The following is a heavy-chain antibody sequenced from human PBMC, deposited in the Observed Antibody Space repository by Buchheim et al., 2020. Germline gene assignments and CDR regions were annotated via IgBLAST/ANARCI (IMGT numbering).Heavy chain of an antibody. D-gene: IGHD3-22*01. V-gene: IGHV3-30*04. CDR2: ISYDGSNK. CDR1: GFTFSSYA. CDR3: AREDGYYPEYYYYYYGMDV. J-gene: IGHJ6*02. Sequence: QVQLVESGGGVVQPGRSLRLSCAASGFTFSSYAMHWVRQAPGKGLEWVAVISYDGSNKYYADSVKGRFTISRDNSKNKLYLQMNSLRAEDTAVYYCAREDGYYPEYYYYYYGMDVWGQGTT.